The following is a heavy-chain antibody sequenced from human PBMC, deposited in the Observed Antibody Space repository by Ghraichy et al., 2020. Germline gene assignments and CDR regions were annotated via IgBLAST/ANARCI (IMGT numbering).Heavy chain of an antibody. CDR1: GFIFGSYA. CDR3: ATASGGDFYPN. Sequence: GESLNISCAGSGFIFGSYAMTWVRQAPGKGLDWVSSISGSGDTTYYADSVKGRFTISRDNSKNTLYLQMNSLRAEDTSVYYCATASGGDFYPNWGQGTLVTVSS. CDR2: ISGSGDTT. D-gene: IGHD2-21*02. V-gene: IGHV3-23*01. J-gene: IGHJ4*02.